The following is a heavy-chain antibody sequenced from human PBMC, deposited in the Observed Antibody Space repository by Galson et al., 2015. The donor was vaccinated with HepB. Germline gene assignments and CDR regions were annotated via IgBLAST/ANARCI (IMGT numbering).Heavy chain of an antibody. Sequence: SLRLSCAASGFTFSSYGMHWVRQAPGKGLEWVAVIWYDGSNKYYADSVKGRFTISRDNSKNTLYLQMNSLRAEDTAVYYCARDQDYDSRMGMDVWGQGTTVTVSS. CDR2: IWYDGSNK. D-gene: IGHD3-22*01. J-gene: IGHJ6*02. CDR3: ARDQDYDSRMGMDV. V-gene: IGHV3-33*01. CDR1: GFTFSSYG.